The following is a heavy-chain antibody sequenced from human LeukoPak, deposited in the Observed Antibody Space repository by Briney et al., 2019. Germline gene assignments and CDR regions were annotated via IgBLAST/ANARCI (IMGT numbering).Heavy chain of an antibody. D-gene: IGHD4-23*01. J-gene: IGHJ4*02. V-gene: IGHV1-3*01. CDR3: ARVLYYGGNNPLGY. CDR2: INAGNGNT. CDR1: GHTFTSYA. Sequence: ASVKVSCKASGHTFTSYAMHWVRQAPGQRLEWMGWINAGNGNTKYSQKIQGRVTITRDTSASTAYMELSSLRSEDTAVYYCARVLYYGGNNPLGYWGQGTLVTVSS.